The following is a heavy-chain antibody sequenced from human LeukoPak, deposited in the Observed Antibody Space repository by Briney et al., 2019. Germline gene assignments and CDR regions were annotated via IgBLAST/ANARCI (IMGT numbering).Heavy chain of an antibody. D-gene: IGHD2-8*01. V-gene: IGHV1-2*02. J-gene: IGHJ4*02. CDR1: GYTFTSYD. Sequence: ASVKVSCKASGYTFTSYDINWVRQATGQGLEWMGWINPNSGGTNYAQKFQGRVTMTRDTSISTAYMELSRLRSDDTAVYYCARDNGLIMLDYWGQGTLVTVSS. CDR2: INPNSGGT. CDR3: ARDNGLIMLDY.